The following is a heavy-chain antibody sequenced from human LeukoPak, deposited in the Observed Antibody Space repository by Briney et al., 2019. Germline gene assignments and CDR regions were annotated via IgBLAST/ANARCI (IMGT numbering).Heavy chain of an antibody. Sequence: PSETLSLTCAVSGGSISSGGYSWTWIRQPLGKGLEWIGYIFHSGSTNYNPSLKSRVTISVDTSKNQFSLKLSSVTAADTAVYYCARDRGGYSDAYVRDSYYYYGMDVWGQGTTVTVSS. CDR3: ARDRGGYSDAYVRDSYYYYGMDV. CDR1: GGSISSGGYS. CDR2: IFHSGST. V-gene: IGHV4-30-2*01. D-gene: IGHD5-18*01. J-gene: IGHJ6*02.